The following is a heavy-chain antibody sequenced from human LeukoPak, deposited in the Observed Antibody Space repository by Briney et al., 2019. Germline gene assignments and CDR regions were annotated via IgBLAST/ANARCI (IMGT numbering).Heavy chain of an antibody. CDR1: GFTFSTYG. Sequence: GGSLRLSCAASGFTFSTYGMHWVRQAPGKGLEWVAVIWYDGSEKYYADSVKGRFTISRDDSKNTLYLQMNSLRAEDTALYYCAKDLTTGSLSSDCWGQGTLVTVSS. J-gene: IGHJ4*02. CDR3: AKDLTTGSLSSDC. CDR2: IWYDGSEK. D-gene: IGHD1-1*01. V-gene: IGHV3-33*06.